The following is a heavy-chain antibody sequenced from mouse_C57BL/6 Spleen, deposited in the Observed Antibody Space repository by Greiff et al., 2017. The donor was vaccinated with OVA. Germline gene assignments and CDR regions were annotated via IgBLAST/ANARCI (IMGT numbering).Heavy chain of an antibody. Sequence: QVQLQQPGAELVRPGSSVKLSCKASGYTFTSYWMHWVKQRPIQGLEWIGNIDPSDSETHYNQKFKDKATLTVDKSSSTAYMQLSSLTSGDSAVYYGARPYYYGSSCGFAYWGQGTLVTVSA. CDR1: GYTFTSYW. J-gene: IGHJ3*01. CDR2: IDPSDSET. CDR3: ARPYYYGSSCGFAY. D-gene: IGHD1-1*01. V-gene: IGHV1-52*01.